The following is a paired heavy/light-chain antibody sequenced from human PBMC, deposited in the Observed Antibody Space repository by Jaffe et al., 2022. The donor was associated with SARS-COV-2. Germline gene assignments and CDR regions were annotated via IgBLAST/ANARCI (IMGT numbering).Heavy chain of an antibody. V-gene: IGHV5-51*01. CDR2: IYPGDSDT. CDR1: GYSFTSYW. Sequence: EVQLVQSGAEVKEPGESLKISCKGSGYSFTSYWIGWVRQMPGKGLEWMGIIYPGDSDTRYSPSFQGQVTISADKSLSTAYLQWSSLKASDTAMYYCARRHDFLTGYYHHGGIDYWGQGTLVTVSS. D-gene: IGHD3-9*01. CDR3: ARRHDFLTGYYHHGGIDY. J-gene: IGHJ4*02.
Light chain of an antibody. CDR3: SSYAGTNNWV. V-gene: IGLV2-8*01. CDR1: SSDVGGYNY. J-gene: IGLJ2*01. CDR2: EVS. Sequence: QSALTQPPSASGSPGQSVTISCTGTSSDVGGYNYVSWYQQHPGKAPKLMVYEVSKRPSGVPDRFSGSKSGNTASLTVSGLQAEDEADYYCSSYAGTNNWVFGGGTKLTVL.